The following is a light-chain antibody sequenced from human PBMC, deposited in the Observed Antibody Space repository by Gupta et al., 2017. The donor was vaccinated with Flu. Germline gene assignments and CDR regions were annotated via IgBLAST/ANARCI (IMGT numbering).Light chain of an antibody. CDR2: DAA. CDR1: QGVSSS. V-gene: IGKV3-11*01. Sequence: EIVLTQSPAILSLSPGERATLSCRASQGVSSSLAWYQQKPGLAPRLLIYDAASRVTGIPARFSGSGSVTDFTLTISSLEPEDFAVYYCQQSSKWPPTFSQGTRLEIK. J-gene: IGKJ5*01. CDR3: QQSSKWPPT.